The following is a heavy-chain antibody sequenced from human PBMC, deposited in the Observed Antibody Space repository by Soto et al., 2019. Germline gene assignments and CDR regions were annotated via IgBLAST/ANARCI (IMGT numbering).Heavy chain of an antibody. D-gene: IGHD1-26*01. Sequence: SETLSLTCTVSGDSISSGNKYWSWIRQPPGKGLEWIGSIYYSGSTYYNPSLKSRVTISVDTSKNQFSLKLSSVTAADTAVYYCARHDRYSGSYGGGNWFDPWGQGTLVTVS. CDR3: ARHDRYSGSYGGGNWFDP. V-gene: IGHV4-39*01. CDR1: GDSISSGNKY. J-gene: IGHJ5*02. CDR2: IYYSGST.